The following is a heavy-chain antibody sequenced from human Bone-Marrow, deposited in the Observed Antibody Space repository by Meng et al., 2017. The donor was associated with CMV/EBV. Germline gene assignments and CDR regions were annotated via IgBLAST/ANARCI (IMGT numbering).Heavy chain of an antibody. CDR1: GYSISSGYY. D-gene: IGHD1-7*01. CDR2: IYYSGST. Sequence: SETLSLTCTVSGYSISSGYYWGWIRQPPGKGLEWIGYIYYSGSTNYNPSLKSRVTISVDTSKNQFPLKLNSVTPEDTAVYYCAREYNWNYVYWGQGTLVTVSS. V-gene: IGHV4-38-2*02. J-gene: IGHJ4*02. CDR3: AREYNWNYVY.